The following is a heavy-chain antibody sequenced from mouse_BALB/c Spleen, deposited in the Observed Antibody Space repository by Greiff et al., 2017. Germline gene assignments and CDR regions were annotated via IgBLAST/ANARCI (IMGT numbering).Heavy chain of an antibody. CDR3: ARSPILYDGYYLFDY. CDR1: GYTFTSYW. V-gene: IGHV1-7*01. Sequence: VQLQQSGAELAKPGASVKMSCKASGYTFTSYWMHWVKQRPGQGLEWIGYINPSTGYTESNQKFKDKATLTADKSSSTAYMQLSSLTSEDSAVYYCARSPILYDGYYLFDYWGQGTTLTVSS. CDR2: INPSTGYT. J-gene: IGHJ2*01. D-gene: IGHD2-3*01.